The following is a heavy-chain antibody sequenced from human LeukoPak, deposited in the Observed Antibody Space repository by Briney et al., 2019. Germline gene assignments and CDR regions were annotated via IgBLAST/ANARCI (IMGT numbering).Heavy chain of an antibody. Sequence: SETLSLTCAVYGGAFSGYYWSWIRQPPGEGLGWIGEINHSGSTNYNPSLKSRVTISVDTSKNQFSLKLSSVTAADTAVYYCARGRRRLDAFDIWGQGTMVTVSS. D-gene: IGHD3-16*01. CDR1: GGAFSGYY. V-gene: IGHV4-34*01. CDR3: ARGRRRLDAFDI. CDR2: INHSGST. J-gene: IGHJ3*02.